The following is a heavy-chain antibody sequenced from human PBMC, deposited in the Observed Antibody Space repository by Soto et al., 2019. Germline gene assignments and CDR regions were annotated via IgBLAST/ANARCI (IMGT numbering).Heavy chain of an antibody. Sequence: QLQLVESGGGVVQPGTSLRLSCAASGFRFKSFVMHWVRQAPGKGLEWVAFSSYDGSNKDYGDSVKGRFTVSRDNSQNTLHLPMDFLRPEDTALYYCARWGTTGGFDLWGQGTLVSVSS. D-gene: IGHD3-16*01. CDR2: SSYDGSNK. CDR1: GFRFKSFV. J-gene: IGHJ4*02. CDR3: ARWGTTGGFDL. V-gene: IGHV3-30*19.